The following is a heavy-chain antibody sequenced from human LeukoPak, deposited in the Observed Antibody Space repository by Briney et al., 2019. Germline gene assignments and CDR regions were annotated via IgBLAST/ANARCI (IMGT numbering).Heavy chain of an antibody. CDR3: ARGASPYDYGDYVDY. J-gene: IGHJ4*02. D-gene: IGHD4-17*01. CDR2: ISAYNGNT. V-gene: IGHV1-18*01. Sequence: ASVKVSCKASGYTFTSCGISWVRQAPGQGLEWMGWISAYNGNTNYAQKLQGRVTMTTDTSTSTAYMELRSLRSDDTAVYYCARGASPYDYGDYVDYWGQGTLVTVSS. CDR1: GYTFTSCG.